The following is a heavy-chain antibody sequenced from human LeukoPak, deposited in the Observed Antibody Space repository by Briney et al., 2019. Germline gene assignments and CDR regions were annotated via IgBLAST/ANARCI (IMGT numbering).Heavy chain of an antibody. CDR1: GGSFSGYY. CDR2: INHSGST. D-gene: IGHD4-17*01. Sequence: SETLSLTCAVYGGSFSGYYWSWIRQPPGKGLERIGEINHSGSTNYNPSLKSRVTISVDTSKNQFSLKLSSVTAADTAVYYCAISTVTTPYYYYYYGMDVWGQGTTVTVSS. J-gene: IGHJ6*02. V-gene: IGHV4-34*01. CDR3: AISTVTTPYYYYYYGMDV.